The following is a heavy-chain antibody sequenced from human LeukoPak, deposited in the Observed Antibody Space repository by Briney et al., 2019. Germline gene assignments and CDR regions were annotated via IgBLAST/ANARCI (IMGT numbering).Heavy chain of an antibody. V-gene: IGHV1-69*13. CDR3: ASLSFYSSGWYHFQH. J-gene: IGHJ1*01. D-gene: IGHD6-19*01. CDR1: GGTFSSYA. CDR2: IIPIFGTA. Sequence: SVKVPCKASGGTFSSYAISWVRQAPGQGLEWMGGIIPIFGTANYAQKFQGRVTITADESTSTAYMELSSLRSEDTAVYYCASLSFYSSGWYHFQHWGQGTLVTVSS.